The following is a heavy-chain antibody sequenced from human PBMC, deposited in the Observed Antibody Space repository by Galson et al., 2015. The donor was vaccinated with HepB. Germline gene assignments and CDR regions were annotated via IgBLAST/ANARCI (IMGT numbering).Heavy chain of an antibody. CDR1: GYTFTSYA. V-gene: IGHV1-3*01. Sequence: SVKVSCKASGYTFTSYAMHWVRQAPGQRLEWMGWINAGNGNTKYSQKFQGRVTITRDTSASTAYMELSSLRSEDTAVYYCARGAVAGTGVDYWGQGTLVTVSS. D-gene: IGHD6-19*01. J-gene: IGHJ4*02. CDR3: ARGAVAGTGVDY. CDR2: INAGNGNT.